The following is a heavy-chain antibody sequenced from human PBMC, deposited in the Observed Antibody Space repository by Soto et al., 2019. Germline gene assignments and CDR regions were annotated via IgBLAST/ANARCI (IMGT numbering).Heavy chain of an antibody. CDR1: GGSISSYY. J-gene: IGHJ5*02. D-gene: IGHD2-2*01. V-gene: IGHV4-4*07. CDR2: MYPSGST. CDR3: ARYCNNATCYRWFDP. Sequence: PSETLSLTCTVSGGSISSYYWSWIRQPAGKGLEWIGRMYPSGSTNYNPSLKGRVTMSVDTSKNQFALKLNSVTAADTAGYYCARYCNNATCYRWFDPWGQGTLVTVSS.